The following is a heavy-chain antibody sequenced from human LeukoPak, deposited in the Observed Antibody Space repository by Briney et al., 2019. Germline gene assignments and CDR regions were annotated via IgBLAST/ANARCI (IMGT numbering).Heavy chain of an antibody. D-gene: IGHD3-10*01. V-gene: IGHV4-39*01. CDR3: ARRKYDSGTSCLDY. CDR2: IYCGGGTYYNPST. Sequence: SETLSLTCTVSGDSINSSNYYWGWIRQPPGKGLEWIGTIYCGGGTYYNPSTYYNPSLMSRLTISVDTSKKQFSLKMSSVTAADTAVYHCARRKYDSGTSCLDYWGQGTLVTVSS. CDR1: GDSINSSNYY. J-gene: IGHJ4*02.